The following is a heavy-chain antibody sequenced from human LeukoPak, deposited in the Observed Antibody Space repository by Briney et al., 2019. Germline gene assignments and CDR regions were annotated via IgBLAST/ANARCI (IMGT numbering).Heavy chain of an antibody. J-gene: IGHJ5*02. CDR1: GFSLSTSGVG. CDR3: AFGYYYGSGRSWFDP. V-gene: IGHV2-5*02. D-gene: IGHD3-10*01. CDR2: ISWDDGK. Sequence: SGPTLVNPTQTLTLTCTFSGFSLSTSGVGVGWIRQPPGKALEWLALISWDDGKRFSPSLKSRLTITKDTSKNQVVLTTTNMDPVDTATYYCAFGYYYGSGRSWFDPWGQGTLVTVSS.